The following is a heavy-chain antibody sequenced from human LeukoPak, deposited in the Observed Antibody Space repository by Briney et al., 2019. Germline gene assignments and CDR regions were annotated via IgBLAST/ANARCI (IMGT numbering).Heavy chain of an antibody. CDR2: MNPNSGNT. D-gene: IGHD4-17*01. J-gene: IGHJ4*02. CDR1: GYTFTSYD. V-gene: IGHV1-8*01. CDR3: ARGHDYGDYLDG. Sequence: ASVKVSCKASGYTFTSYDINWVRQAPGQGLERMGWMNPNSGNTGYAQQFQGRVTITTNTSRSTAYMELSSLRSEDTAVYYGARGHDYGDYLDGGGQETLVTVST.